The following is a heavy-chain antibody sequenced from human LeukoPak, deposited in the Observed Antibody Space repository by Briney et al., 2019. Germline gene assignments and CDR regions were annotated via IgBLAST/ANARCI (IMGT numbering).Heavy chain of an antibody. Sequence: SETLSLTCTVSGGPISSNNFYWGWIRQSPGKGLEWIGGIHYSGSGYYTPSLKSLVTISVDTSKNQSSLKLSSVTATDTAVYYCARQAAAGTRYFDYWGQGTLVTVSS. CDR1: GGPISSNNFY. V-gene: IGHV4-39*01. CDR2: IHYSGSG. J-gene: IGHJ4*02. D-gene: IGHD6-13*01. CDR3: ARQAAAGTRYFDY.